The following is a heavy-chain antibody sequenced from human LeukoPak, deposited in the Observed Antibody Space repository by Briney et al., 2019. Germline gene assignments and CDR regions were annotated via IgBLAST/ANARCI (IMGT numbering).Heavy chain of an antibody. D-gene: IGHD6-13*01. J-gene: IGHJ4*02. CDR1: GFTFRSYW. CDR3: ATYSSSWHAIDY. Sequence: GGSLRLSCAASGFTFRSYWMHWVRQAPGKGLAWVSRINSDGSSTSYADSVKGRFTICRDNAKNTLNLQMNSLRGEDTAVYYCATYSSSWHAIDYWGQGTLVTVSS. CDR2: INSDGSST. V-gene: IGHV3-74*01.